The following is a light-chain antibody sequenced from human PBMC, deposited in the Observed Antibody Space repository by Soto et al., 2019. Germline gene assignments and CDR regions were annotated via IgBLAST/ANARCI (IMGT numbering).Light chain of an antibody. Sequence: QSALTQPASVSGSPGQSITISCTGTSSDVGGYNYVSWYQQHPGKAPKLMIYEVSNRPSGVSNRFSGSKSGNTASLTISGLQAEDEADYYPSSSTSRDTLLFGGGTKLTVL. V-gene: IGLV2-14*01. CDR1: SSDVGGYNY. CDR2: EVS. J-gene: IGLJ2*01. CDR3: SSSTSRDTLL.